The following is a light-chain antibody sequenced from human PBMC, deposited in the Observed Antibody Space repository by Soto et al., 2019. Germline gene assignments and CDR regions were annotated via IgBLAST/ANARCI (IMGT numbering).Light chain of an antibody. CDR2: GAS. J-gene: IGKJ1*01. V-gene: IGKV3-11*01. CDR3: QQRSDWPRGT. CDR1: QNIGNK. Sequence: EIALTQSPATLSWSPGERATLSCLASQNIGNKVGWYQQKPGQAPRLLIYGASTRATSIPVRFSGSGSGTDFTLTISSLEPEDFAVYYCQQRSDWPRGTFGQGTKVDIK.